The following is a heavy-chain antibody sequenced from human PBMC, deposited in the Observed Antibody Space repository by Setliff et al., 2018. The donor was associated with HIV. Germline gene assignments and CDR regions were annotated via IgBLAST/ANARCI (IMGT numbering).Heavy chain of an antibody. CDR2: VYTSGSS. CDR3: ARLEYYYYMDV. V-gene: IGHV4-4*07. CDR1: GGSISSYY. J-gene: IGHJ6*03. Sequence: SETLSLTCSVSGGSISSYYWTWIRQPAGKGLEWIGRVYTSGSSNYNPSLKSRVTMSIDTSKNQFSLKLSSVTAADTAVYYCARLEYYYYMDVWGNGTTVTVS.